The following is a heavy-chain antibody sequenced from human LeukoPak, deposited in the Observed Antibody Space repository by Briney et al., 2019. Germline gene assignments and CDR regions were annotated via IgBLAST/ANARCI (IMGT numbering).Heavy chain of an antibody. CDR1: GFTFSSHW. CDR2: IKEDGSEK. V-gene: IGHV3-7*05. Sequence: PGGSLRLSCAASGFTFSSHWMNWVRQAPGKGLEWVANIKEDGSEKYYVDSVKGRFTISRDNAKNSLCLQMNSLRAEDTAIYYCAKVRYVGYYFDSWGQGALVTVSS. J-gene: IGHJ4*02. D-gene: IGHD3-9*01. CDR3: AKVRYVGYYFDS.